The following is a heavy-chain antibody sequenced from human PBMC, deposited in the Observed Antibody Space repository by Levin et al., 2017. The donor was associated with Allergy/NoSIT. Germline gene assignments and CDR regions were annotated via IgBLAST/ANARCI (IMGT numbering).Heavy chain of an antibody. CDR3: ATVIPVATIKSYYYYYYMDV. CDR1: GYTLTELS. D-gene: IGHD5-12*01. J-gene: IGHJ6*03. Sequence: GESLKISCKVSGYTLTELSMHWVRQAPGKGLEWMGGFDPEDGETIYAQKFQGRVTMTEDTSTDTAYMELSSLRSEDTAVYYCATVIPVATIKSYYYYYYMDVWGKGTTVTVSS. CDR2: FDPEDGET. V-gene: IGHV1-24*01.